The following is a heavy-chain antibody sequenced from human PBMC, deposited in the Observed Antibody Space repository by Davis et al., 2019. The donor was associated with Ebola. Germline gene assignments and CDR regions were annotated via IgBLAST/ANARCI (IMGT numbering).Heavy chain of an antibody. D-gene: IGHD3-22*01. CDR1: GVTFRRNW. CDR3: ARDRSDYYDSSGCPAY. V-gene: IGHV3-74*01. J-gene: IGHJ4*02. CDR2: INSDGSST. Sequence: HTGGSLRLSCAASGVTFRRNWMQWVRQAPGKGLVWVARINSDGSSTSYADSVKGRFTISRDNTKNTLYLQMNSLRAEDTAVYYCARDRSDYYDSSGCPAYWGQGTLVTVSS.